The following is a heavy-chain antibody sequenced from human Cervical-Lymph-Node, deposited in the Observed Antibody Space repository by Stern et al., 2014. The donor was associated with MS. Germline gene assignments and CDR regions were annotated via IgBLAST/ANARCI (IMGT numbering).Heavy chain of an antibody. J-gene: IGHJ4*02. D-gene: IGHD5-18*01. V-gene: IGHV1-18*01. CDR3: ARDRYAF. Sequence: VQLLESGAEVKKPGASVKVSCRSSGYTFTRFGISWVRQPPGQGLEWMGVISAYNGNTEYPQKFQGRVTMTRDTSTSTTYMELRSLTFDDTAVYYCARDRYAFWGQGTLVTVSS. CDR1: GYTFTRFG. CDR2: ISAYNGNT.